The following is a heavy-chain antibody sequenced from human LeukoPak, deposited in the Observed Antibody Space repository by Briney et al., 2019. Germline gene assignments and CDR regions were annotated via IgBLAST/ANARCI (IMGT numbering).Heavy chain of an antibody. D-gene: IGHD6-13*01. V-gene: IGHV4-34*01. CDR2: INHSGST. Sequence: SETLSLTCAVYGGSFSGYYWSWIRQPPGKGLEWIGEINHSGSTNYNPSLKSRVTISVDTSKNQFSLKLSSVTAADTAVYYCARVWRSLAFDIWGQGTMVTVSS. CDR3: ARVWRSLAFDI. CDR1: GGSFSGYY. J-gene: IGHJ3*02.